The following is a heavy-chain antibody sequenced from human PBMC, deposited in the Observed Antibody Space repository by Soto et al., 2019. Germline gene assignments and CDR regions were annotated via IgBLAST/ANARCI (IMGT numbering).Heavy chain of an antibody. J-gene: IGHJ6*04. CDR1: GYTFTTYG. CDR2: ISANNGNT. V-gene: IGHV1-18*01. CDR3: ARGFLGVIRTAGCSGGDCFPYQCCCGMDV. D-gene: IGHD2-21*02. Sequence: ASVKVSCKASGYTFTTYGISWVRQAPGQGLEWLGWISANNGNTNYAQRLQGRVAMTTDTSTSTAYMELRSLRSDDTGTYYCARGFLGVIRTAGCSGGDCFPYQCCCGMDVWGKGNTVTASS.